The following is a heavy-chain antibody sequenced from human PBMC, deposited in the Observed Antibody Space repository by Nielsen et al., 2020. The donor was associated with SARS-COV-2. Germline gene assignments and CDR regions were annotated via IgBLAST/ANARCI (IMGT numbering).Heavy chain of an antibody. CDR1: GFTFSDYY. D-gene: IGHD5-18*01. J-gene: IGHJ4*02. Sequence: SCVGSGFTFSDYYMSWVRQAPGKGLEWVSYITSSSTYTNYADSVKGRFTISRDNSKSTLYLQMNSLSAEDTAIYYCAKSDGGYSYGYPDYWGQGTLVTVSS. CDR3: AKSDGGYSYGYPDY. V-gene: IGHV3-11*03. CDR2: ITSSSTYT.